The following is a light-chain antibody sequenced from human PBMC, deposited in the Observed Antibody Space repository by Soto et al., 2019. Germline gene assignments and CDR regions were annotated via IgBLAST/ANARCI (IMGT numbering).Light chain of an antibody. CDR1: QSISSW. CDR3: QQYNSWGT. V-gene: IGKV1-5*01. J-gene: IGKJ1*01. Sequence: IQMTQSPSTMSASVGDRVTITCRASQSISSWLAWYQQKPGKAPKLLIYDASSLESGVPSRFSGSGSGTEFTLTISSLQPDDFATYYCQQYNSWGTFGQGTK. CDR2: DAS.